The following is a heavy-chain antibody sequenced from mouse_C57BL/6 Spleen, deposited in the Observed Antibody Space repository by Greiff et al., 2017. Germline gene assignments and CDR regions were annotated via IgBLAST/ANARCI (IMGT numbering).Heavy chain of an antibody. D-gene: IGHD1-1*01. Sequence: EVMLVESGGGLVKPGGSLKLSCAASGFTFSDYGMHWVRQAPEQGLEWVAYISSGSSTIYYADTVKGRFTISRDNAKNTLFLQMTSLRSEDTAMYYCARDYYGSKGVWGKGTTVTVSS. V-gene: IGHV5-17*01. CDR1: GFTFSDYG. CDR3: ARDYYGSKGV. CDR2: ISSGSSTI. J-gene: IGHJ1*03.